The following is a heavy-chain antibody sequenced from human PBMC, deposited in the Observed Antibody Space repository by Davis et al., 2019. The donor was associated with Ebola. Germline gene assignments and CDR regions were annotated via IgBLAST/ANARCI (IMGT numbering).Heavy chain of an antibody. CDR1: GGSFSGYY. Sequence: SETLSLTCAVYGGSFSGYYWSWIRQPPGKGLEWIGEINHSGSTNYNPSLKSRVTISVDTSKNQFSLKLSPVTAADTAVYYCARGGIQLWLMDYYYYGMDVWGQGTTVTVSS. D-gene: IGHD5-18*01. CDR2: INHSGST. J-gene: IGHJ6*02. CDR3: ARGGIQLWLMDYYYYGMDV. V-gene: IGHV4-34*01.